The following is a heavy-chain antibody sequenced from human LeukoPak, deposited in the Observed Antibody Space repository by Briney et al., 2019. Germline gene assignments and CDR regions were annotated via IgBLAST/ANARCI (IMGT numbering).Heavy chain of an antibody. CDR1: GFTFSSYA. Sequence: GGSLRLSCAASGFTFSSYAMSWVRQAPGKGLGWVSAISGSGGSTYYADSVKGRFTISRDNSKNTLYLQMNSLRAEDTAVYYCAKVYCGGDCSDNWFDPWGQGTLVTVSS. V-gene: IGHV3-23*01. CDR2: ISGSGGST. CDR3: AKVYCGGDCSDNWFDP. J-gene: IGHJ5*02. D-gene: IGHD2-21*02.